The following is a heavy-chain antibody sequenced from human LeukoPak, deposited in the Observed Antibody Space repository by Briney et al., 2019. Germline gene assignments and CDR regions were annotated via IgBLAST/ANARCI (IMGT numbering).Heavy chain of an antibody. V-gene: IGHV4-30-2*01. CDR1: GGSISSGGYS. J-gene: IGHJ5*02. CDR3: ARGDCSSTSCYALSWFDP. CDR2: IYHSGST. Sequence: PSQTLSLTCAVSGGSISSGGYSWSWIRQPPGKGLEWIGYIYHSGSTYYNPSLKSRVTISVDRYKNQFSLKLSSVTAADTAVYYCARGDCSSTSCYALSWFDPWGQGTLVTVSS. D-gene: IGHD2-2*01.